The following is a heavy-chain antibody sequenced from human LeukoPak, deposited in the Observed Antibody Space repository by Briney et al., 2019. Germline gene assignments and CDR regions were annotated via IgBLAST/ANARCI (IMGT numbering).Heavy chain of an antibody. CDR1: GGSISSGGYS. V-gene: IGHV4-30-4*07. D-gene: IGHD1-14*01. CDR3: AREEAVSGTSPGYMDV. J-gene: IGHJ6*03. Sequence: PSETLSLTCAVSGGSISSGGYSWSWIRQPSGKGLEWIGYIYYSGSTYYNPSLKSRVTISVDTSKNQFSLKLSSVTAADTAVYYCAREEAVSGTSPGYMDVWGKGTTVTISS. CDR2: IYYSGST.